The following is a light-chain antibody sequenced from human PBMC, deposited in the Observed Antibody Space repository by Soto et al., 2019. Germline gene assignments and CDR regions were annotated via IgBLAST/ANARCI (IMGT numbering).Light chain of an antibody. CDR3: QQYNSYWT. Sequence: DIQMTQSPSTLSASVGDRVTITCRASQSISSWLAWYQQKPGKAPKILIYDASTLDSRVPSRFSGSGSGTEFTLTISSLQPDDFATYYCQQYNSYWTFGQGTKVDIK. J-gene: IGKJ1*01. CDR2: DAS. V-gene: IGKV1-5*01. CDR1: QSISSW.